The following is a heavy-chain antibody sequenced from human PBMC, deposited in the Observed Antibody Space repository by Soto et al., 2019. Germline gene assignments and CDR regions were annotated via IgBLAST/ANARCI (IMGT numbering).Heavy chain of an antibody. CDR1: GYTFTSYY. CDR2: INPSGGST. D-gene: IGHD2-2*01. Sequence: PSVKVSCKASGYTFTSYYMHWVRQAPGQGLEWMGIINPSGGSTSYAQKFQGRVTMTRDTSTSTVYMELSSLRSEDTAVYYCARIYCSSISCPYYYYGMDVWGQGTTVTVSS. V-gene: IGHV1-46*03. CDR3: ARIYCSSISCPYYYYGMDV. J-gene: IGHJ6*02.